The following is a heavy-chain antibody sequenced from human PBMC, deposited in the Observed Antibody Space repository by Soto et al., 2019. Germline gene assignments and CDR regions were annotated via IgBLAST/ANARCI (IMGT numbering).Heavy chain of an antibody. CDR3: ARHSKGLFGP. Sequence: QVQLQESGPGLVKPSETLSLTCTVSGGSMSSYYWTWIRQPPGKGLEWIGYIFYSGSTNYNPSLKXXVXIXRDTSKNQFSLKLSSVTAADTAVYYCARHSKGLFGPWGQGTLVTVSS. CDR1: GGSMSSYY. D-gene: IGHD3-22*01. CDR2: IFYSGST. J-gene: IGHJ4*02. V-gene: IGHV4-59*08.